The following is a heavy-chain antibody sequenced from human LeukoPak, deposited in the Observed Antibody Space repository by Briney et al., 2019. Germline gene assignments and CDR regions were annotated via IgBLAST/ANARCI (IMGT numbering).Heavy chain of an antibody. V-gene: IGHV3-73*01. Sequence: GGSLRLSCSASGFTFSDSAIHWVRQASGKGLEWVGRISTKSNNYAAVFVESARGRFSISRDDSKNTAFLQMNSLKIEDTAVYYCTRRDTLTGLDGFDIWGQGTTVTVSS. D-gene: IGHD3-9*01. CDR2: ISTKSNNYAA. CDR1: GFTFSDSA. J-gene: IGHJ3*02. CDR3: TRRDTLTGLDGFDI.